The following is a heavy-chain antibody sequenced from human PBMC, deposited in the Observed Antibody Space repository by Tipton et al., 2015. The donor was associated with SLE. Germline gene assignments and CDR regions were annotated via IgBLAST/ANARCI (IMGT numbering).Heavy chain of an antibody. CDR2: IYTSGST. CDR3: ARDHSGSVGTYFDD. V-gene: IGHV4-61*02. D-gene: IGHD1-26*01. Sequence: TLSLTCTVSGGSISSGSYYWSWIRQPAGKGLEWIGRIYTSGSTNYNPSLKSRVTISVDTSKNQFSLKLSSVTAADTAVYYCARDHSGSVGTYFDDWGQGTLVTVSS. CDR1: GGSISSGSYY. J-gene: IGHJ4*02.